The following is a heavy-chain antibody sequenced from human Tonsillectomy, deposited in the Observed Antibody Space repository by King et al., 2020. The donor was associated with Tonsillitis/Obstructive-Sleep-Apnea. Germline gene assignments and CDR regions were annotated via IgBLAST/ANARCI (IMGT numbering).Heavy chain of an antibody. D-gene: IGHD1-7*01. J-gene: IGHJ4*02. CDR3: ARRVNFDSNFDY. Sequence: QLQESGPGLVKPSETLSLTCTVSGGSISTRNYYWGWIRQPQGKGLEWIGTIYYSGSTYYNPSLKSRVTISVDTSKNQFSLKLSSVTAADTAVYYCARRVNFDSNFDYWGQGTLVTVSS. CDR2: IYYSGST. CDR1: GGSISTRNYY. V-gene: IGHV4-39*01.